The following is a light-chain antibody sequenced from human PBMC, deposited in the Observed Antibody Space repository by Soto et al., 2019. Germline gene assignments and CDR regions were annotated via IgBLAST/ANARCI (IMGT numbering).Light chain of an antibody. V-gene: IGKV1-5*03. J-gene: IGKJ1*01. CDR3: QHYNTYWT. CDR1: QSITSW. Sequence: DIQMTQSPSTLSASVGARVTITCRASQSITSWLAWYQQKPGKAPKLLIYKAFILESGVPSRFSGSGSGTDFTLTISSLQPDDFATYYCQHYNTYWTFGQGTKVEIK. CDR2: KAF.